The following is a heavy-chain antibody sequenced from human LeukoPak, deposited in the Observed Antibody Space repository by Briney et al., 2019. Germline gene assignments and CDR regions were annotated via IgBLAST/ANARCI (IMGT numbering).Heavy chain of an antibody. V-gene: IGHV3-33*01. CDR1: GFTFSSYG. D-gene: IGHD2-8*01. CDR2: IWYDGSNK. J-gene: IGHJ6*02. Sequence: GRSLRLSCAASGFTFSSYGMHWVRQAPGKGLEWVAVIWYDGSNKYYADSVKGRYTISRDNSKNTLYLQMNSLRAEDTAVYYCARDFGSVVLMVYADYYYYGMDVWGQGTTVTVSS. CDR3: ARDFGSVVLMVYADYYYYGMDV.